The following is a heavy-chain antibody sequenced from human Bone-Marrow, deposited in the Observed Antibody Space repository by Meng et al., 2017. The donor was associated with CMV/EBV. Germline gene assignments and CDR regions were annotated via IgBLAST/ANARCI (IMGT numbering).Heavy chain of an antibody. Sequence: GGSLRLSCAASGFTFSSYAMHWVRQAPGKGPEWVAVISYDGSNKYYADSVKGRFTISRDNSKNTLYLQMNSLRAEDTAVYYCARDPMTTVTIYYGMDVWGQGTTVTVSS. D-gene: IGHD4-11*01. V-gene: IGHV3-30-3*01. CDR2: ISYDGSNK. CDR1: GFTFSSYA. CDR3: ARDPMTTVTIYYGMDV. J-gene: IGHJ6*02.